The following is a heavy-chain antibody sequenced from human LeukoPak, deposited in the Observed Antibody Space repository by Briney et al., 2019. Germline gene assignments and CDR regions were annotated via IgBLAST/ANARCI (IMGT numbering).Heavy chain of an antibody. V-gene: IGHV3-11*04. CDR1: GFTFSDYY. CDR2: ISSSGSTI. Sequence: GGSLRLSCAASGFTFSDYYMSWIRQAPGKGLEWVSYISSSGSTIYYADSVKGRFTISRDNSKNTLYLQMNSLRAEDTAVYYCARGEVGASVGYYYGMDVWGQGTTVTVSS. CDR3: ARGEVGASVGYYYGMDV. D-gene: IGHD1-26*01. J-gene: IGHJ6*02.